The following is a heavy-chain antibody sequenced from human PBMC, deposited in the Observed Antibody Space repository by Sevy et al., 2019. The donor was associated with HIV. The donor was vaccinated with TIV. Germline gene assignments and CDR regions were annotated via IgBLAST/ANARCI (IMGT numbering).Heavy chain of an antibody. CDR3: ARDPGCSGGSCYRVTTFDY. CDR1: GFTFSSYS. J-gene: IGHJ4*02. CDR2: ISSSSSTI. V-gene: IGHV3-48*02. D-gene: IGHD2-15*01. Sequence: GGSLRLSCAASGFTFSSYSMNWVRQAPGKGLEWVSYISSSSSTIYYADSVKGRFTISRYNAKNSLYLQMNSLRDEDTAVYYCARDPGCSGGSCYRVTTFDYWGQGTLVTVSS.